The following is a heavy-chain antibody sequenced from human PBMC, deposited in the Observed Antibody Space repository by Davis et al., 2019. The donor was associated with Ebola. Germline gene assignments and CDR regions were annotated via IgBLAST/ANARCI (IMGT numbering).Heavy chain of an antibody. CDR3: ARDRQLPDYYYYGMDV. V-gene: IGHV1-2*04. J-gene: IGHJ6*02. D-gene: IGHD2-2*01. CDR1: GYTFTGYY. CDR2: INPNSGGT. Sequence: AASVKVSCKASGYTFTGYYMHWVRQAPAQGLEWMGWINPNSGGTNYAQKFQGWVTMTRDTSISTAYMELSRLRSDDTAVYYCARDRQLPDYYYYGMDVWGQGTTVTVSS.